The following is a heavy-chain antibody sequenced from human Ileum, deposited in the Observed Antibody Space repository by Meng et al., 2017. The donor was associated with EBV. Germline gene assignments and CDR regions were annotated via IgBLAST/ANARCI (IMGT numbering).Heavy chain of an antibody. CDR2: IYWDDDK. V-gene: IGHV2-5*02. D-gene: IGHD2-2*01. Sequence: QITLKASGPTLVKPTQTLTLTCTFSGFSLSTSEVGVGWIRQPPGKALEWLAVIYWDDDKRYSPSLKSRLNITKDTSKNQVVLTLTNMDPVDTATYYCALFTRSWFDPWGQGPLVTVSS. J-gene: IGHJ5*02. CDR3: ALFTRSWFDP. CDR1: GFSLSTSEVG.